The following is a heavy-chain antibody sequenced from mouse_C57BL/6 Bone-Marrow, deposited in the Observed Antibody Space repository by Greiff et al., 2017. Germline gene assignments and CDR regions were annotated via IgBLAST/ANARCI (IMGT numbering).Heavy chain of an antibody. J-gene: IGHJ4*01. D-gene: IGHD2-2*01. CDR3: AKIWLRREDYAMDY. CDR2: IWSGGST. Sequence: QVQLKESGPGLVQPSQSLSITCTVSGFSLTSYGVHWVRQPPGKGLEWLGVIWSGGSTDYNAAFISRLSISKDNSKSQVFFKMNSLQADDTAIYYCAKIWLRREDYAMDYWGQGTSVTGSS. V-gene: IGHV2-4*01. CDR1: GFSLTSYG.